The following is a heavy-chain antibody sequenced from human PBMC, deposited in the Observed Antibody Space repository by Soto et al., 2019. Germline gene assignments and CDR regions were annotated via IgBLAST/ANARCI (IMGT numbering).Heavy chain of an antibody. J-gene: IGHJ4*02. D-gene: IGHD2-2*01. CDR2: MWYDGSNK. Sequence: QVQLVESGGGVVQPGRSLRLSCAASGFTFSSYGMHWVRQAPGKGLEWVAVMWYDGSNKYYADSVKGRFTISRDNSKNTLYLQMNSLRAEDTAVYYCARAVVPAGDFDYWGQGTLVTVSS. CDR3: ARAVVPAGDFDY. V-gene: IGHV3-33*01. CDR1: GFTFSSYG.